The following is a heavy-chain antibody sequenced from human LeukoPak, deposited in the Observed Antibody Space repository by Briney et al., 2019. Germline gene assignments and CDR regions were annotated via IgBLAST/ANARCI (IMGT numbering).Heavy chain of an antibody. Sequence: GGSLRLSCVASGFAFSNYWMNWVRQAPGKGLVWVSQINSDGSDTTYVDSVKGRFTISRDNAKNTLYLQMNSLRAEDTAVYYCSGGGCIEVTGYWGQGTLVTVPS. CDR2: INSDGSDT. CDR3: SGGGCIEVTGY. CDR1: GFAFSNYW. V-gene: IGHV3-74*01. J-gene: IGHJ4*02. D-gene: IGHD2-21*02.